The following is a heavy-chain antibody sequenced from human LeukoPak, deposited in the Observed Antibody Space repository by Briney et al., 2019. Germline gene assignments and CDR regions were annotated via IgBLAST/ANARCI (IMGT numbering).Heavy chain of an antibody. CDR2: INPNSGGT. CDR1: GYTFTGYY. D-gene: IGHD3-22*01. CDR3: ARSVSLGRYYDSSGYYYETPYFDY. J-gene: IGHJ4*02. Sequence: ASVKVSCKASGYTFTGYYMHWVRQAPGQGLEWMGWINPNSGGTNYAQKFQGRVTMTRDTSISTAYMELSRLRSDDTAVYYCARSVSLGRYYDSSGYYYETPYFDYWGQGTLVTVSS. V-gene: IGHV1-2*02.